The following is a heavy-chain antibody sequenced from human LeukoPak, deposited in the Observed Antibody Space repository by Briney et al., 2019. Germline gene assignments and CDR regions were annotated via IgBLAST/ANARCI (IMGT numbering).Heavy chain of an antibody. Sequence: SQTLFLTCTVSNTSIRNYYWSWIRQPPGKGLEWIEYIHYTGTTNDNPNLKHRVNLSLDTSKNQLSLKLNSVTAADAAVYYCAAQHQLVNTFDSWRQGTIISVSS. D-gene: IGHD6-13*01. CDR3: AAQHQLVNTFDS. J-gene: IGHJ3*02. V-gene: IGHV4-59*01. CDR1: NTSIRNYY. CDR2: IHYTGTT.